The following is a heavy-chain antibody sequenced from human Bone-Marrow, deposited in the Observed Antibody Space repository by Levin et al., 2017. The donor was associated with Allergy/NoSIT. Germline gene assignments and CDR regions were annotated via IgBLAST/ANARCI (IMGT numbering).Heavy chain of an antibody. J-gene: IGHJ4*02. V-gene: IGHV4-39*01. D-gene: IGHD3-16*02. CDR3: ASRTYRD. CDR2: IYYSGST. CDR1: GGSISGSTYY. Sequence: SETLSLTCTVSGGSISGSTYYWGWIRQPPGKGLQWIGSIYYSGSTYYNPSLKSRVTVSVDTSKNQFSLKLSSVTAADTAVYYCASRTYRDWGQGTLVTVS.